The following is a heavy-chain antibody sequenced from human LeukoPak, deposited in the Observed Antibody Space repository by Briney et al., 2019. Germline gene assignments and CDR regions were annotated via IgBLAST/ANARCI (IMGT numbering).Heavy chain of an antibody. CDR2: IYSDGSRT. CDR3: LRDLNWSLDQ. J-gene: IGHJ4*02. CDR1: GFTFSSFA. Sequence: GGSLRLSCAASGFTFSSFAMHWVRQAPGKGLEYLSAIYSDGSRTYYADSVKGRFTISRDNSKNTLYFEMSSLRVEDTAVYYCLRDLNWSLDQWGQGTLVTVSS. D-gene: IGHD1-20*01. V-gene: IGHV3-64D*06.